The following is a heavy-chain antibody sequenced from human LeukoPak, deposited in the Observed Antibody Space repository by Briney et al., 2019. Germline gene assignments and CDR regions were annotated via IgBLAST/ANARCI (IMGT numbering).Heavy chain of an antibody. Sequence: GASVKVSCKASGGTFSNYAISWVRQAPGQGLEWMGSIIPMLGIANYAHNFQGRVTITAVKSTSTAYMELSSLRSDDTALYYCASCSGGSCYSRDWFDPWGQGTQVTVSS. V-gene: IGHV1-69*04. CDR3: ASCSGGSCYSRDWFDP. CDR2: IIPMLGIA. D-gene: IGHD2-15*01. CDR1: GGTFSNYA. J-gene: IGHJ5*02.